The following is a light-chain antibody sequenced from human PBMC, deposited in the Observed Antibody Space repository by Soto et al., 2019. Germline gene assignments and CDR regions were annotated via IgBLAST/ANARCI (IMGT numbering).Light chain of an antibody. CDR2: GDN. Sequence: QSVLTQPPSVSGAPGQRVSISCTGSTSNIGAPYDVHWYQHLPGTAPKLLIYGDNNRPSGVPDRFSGSKSGTSASLAITRLQAKDEADYYCQSYDISLHNYVFGTGTKLTVL. CDR1: TSNIGAPYD. J-gene: IGLJ1*01. CDR3: QSYDISLHNYV. V-gene: IGLV1-40*01.